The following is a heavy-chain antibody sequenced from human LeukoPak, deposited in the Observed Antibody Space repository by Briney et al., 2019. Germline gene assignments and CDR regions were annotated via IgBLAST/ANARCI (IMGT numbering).Heavy chain of an antibody. V-gene: IGHV4-31*03. Sequence: SQTLSLTCTVSGGSISSGGYYWSWIRQHPGKGLEWFGYIYYSGSTYYNPSLKSRVTISVDTSKNQFSLKLSSVTAADTAVYYCARVDYYDSSGYSSWGYYGMDVWGQGTTVTVSS. D-gene: IGHD3-22*01. CDR1: GGSISSGGYY. J-gene: IGHJ6*02. CDR3: ARVDYYDSSGYSSWGYYGMDV. CDR2: IYYSGST.